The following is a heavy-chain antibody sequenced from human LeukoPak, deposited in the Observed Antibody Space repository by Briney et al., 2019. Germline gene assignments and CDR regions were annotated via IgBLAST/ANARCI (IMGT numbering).Heavy chain of an antibody. V-gene: IGHV3-48*04. D-gene: IGHD2-15*01. CDR1: GFTFSSYG. Sequence: PGGSLRLSCAASGFTFSSYGMHWVRQAPGKGLEWVSYISSSGRKMYYADSVKGRFTISRDNAKNSLYLQMNSLRAEDTAVYYCARGPRDPTEYCSGGRCAPTYEVWGQGTLVTVSS. J-gene: IGHJ4*02. CDR3: ARGPRDPTEYCSGGRCAPTYEV. CDR2: ISSSGRKM.